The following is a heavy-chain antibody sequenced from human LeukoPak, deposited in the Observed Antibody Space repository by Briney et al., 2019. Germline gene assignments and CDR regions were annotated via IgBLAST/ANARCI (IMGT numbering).Heavy chain of an antibody. J-gene: IGHJ4*02. D-gene: IGHD2-21*02. CDR2: INSRGDDT. CDR3: AKHRRSSLVTTYFDA. V-gene: IGHV3-23*01. CDR1: GFTFSTLA. Sequence: GGSLRLSCAASGFTFSTLAKSWVRQAPGKGLEWVSSINSRGDDTDYADSVKGRFTISRDNSKNTLYLQLNSLRLNDTAIFYCAKHRRSSLVTTYFDAWGQGILVAVSS.